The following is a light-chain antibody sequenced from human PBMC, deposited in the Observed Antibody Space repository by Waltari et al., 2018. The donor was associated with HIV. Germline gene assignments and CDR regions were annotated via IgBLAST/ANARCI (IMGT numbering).Light chain of an antibody. Sequence: EIVMTQSPATLSVSPGESDTLSCRASQSVSSNLAWYQQKPGQAPRLLIYGASTRATGIPARFSGSGSGTEFTLTISSLQSEDFAVYYCQQYNNWPGTFGQGTKVEIK. CDR3: QQYNNWPGT. CDR2: GAS. J-gene: IGKJ1*01. CDR1: QSVSSN. V-gene: IGKV3-15*01.